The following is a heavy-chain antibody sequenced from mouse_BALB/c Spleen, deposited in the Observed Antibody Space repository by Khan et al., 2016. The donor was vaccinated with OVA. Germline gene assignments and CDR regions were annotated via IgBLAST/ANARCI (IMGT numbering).Heavy chain of an antibody. CDR3: APAGTGDYFDY. CDR1: GFNIKDTH. CDR2: IDPANDNS. J-gene: IGHJ2*01. D-gene: IGHD4-1*01. V-gene: IGHV14-3*02. Sequence: EVQLKESGAELVKPGASVKLSCTASGFNIKDTHIHWVKQRPEQGLEWIGRIDPANDNSKYDPRFQGKVTITADTSSNTAYLHLSSLTSEDTAVYYCAPAGTGDYFDYWGQGTTPTVSS.